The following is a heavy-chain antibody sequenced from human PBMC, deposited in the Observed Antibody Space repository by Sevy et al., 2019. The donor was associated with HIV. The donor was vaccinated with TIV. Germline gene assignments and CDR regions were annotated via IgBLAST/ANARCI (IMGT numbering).Heavy chain of an antibody. CDR1: GGSISSFY. V-gene: IGHV4-4*09. CDR3: ARLSAAAFDP. CDR2: IYSSGST. J-gene: IGHJ5*02. D-gene: IGHD6-13*01. Sequence: SETLSLTCTVSGGSISSFYWSWIRQAPGKGPECIGYIYSSGSTNYNPSLKSRVTISMDTSKNQFFLKLSSVTAADTALYYCARLSAAAFDPWGRGTLVTVSS.